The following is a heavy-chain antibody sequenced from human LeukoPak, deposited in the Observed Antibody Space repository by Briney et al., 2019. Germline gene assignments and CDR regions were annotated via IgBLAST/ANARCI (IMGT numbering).Heavy chain of an antibody. V-gene: IGHV3-20*04. D-gene: IGHD3-22*01. J-gene: IGHJ4*02. CDR3: ARDPLVVITNYFAY. CDR2: INWNGGST. CDR1: GFTFDDYG. Sequence: GGSLRLSCAASGFTFDDYGMSWVRQAPGKGLEWVSGINWNGGSTGYADSVKGRFTISRDNAKNSLYLQMNSLRAEDTALYYCARDPLVVITNYFAYWGQGTLVTVSS.